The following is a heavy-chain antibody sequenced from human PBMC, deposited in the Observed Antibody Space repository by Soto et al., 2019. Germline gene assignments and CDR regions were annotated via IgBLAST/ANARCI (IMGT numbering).Heavy chain of an antibody. D-gene: IGHD3-10*01. J-gene: IGHJ6*02. CDR1: GGTFSSYA. Sequence: ASVKVSCKASGGTFSSYAISWVRQPPGQGLEWMGGSIPIFGTANYAQKFQGRVTITADESTSTAYRELSSLRSEDTAVYYCARAPIESYYYGSGKDLSVDYYGMDVWGQGTTVTVSS. V-gene: IGHV1-69*13. CDR2: SIPIFGTA. CDR3: ARAPIESYYYGSGKDLSVDYYGMDV.